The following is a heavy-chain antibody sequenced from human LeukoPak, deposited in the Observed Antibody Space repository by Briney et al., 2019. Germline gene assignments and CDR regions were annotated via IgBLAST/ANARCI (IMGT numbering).Heavy chain of an antibody. CDR3: TRHSGMDV. CDR1: GLTFSGSA. CDR2: IRSKANSYAT. Sequence: GGSLRLSCAASGLTFSGSAMHWVRQASGKGLEWVGRIRSKANSYATAYAASVKGRFTISRDDSKNTAYLQMNSLKTEDTAVYYCTRHSGMDVWGQGTTVTVSS. V-gene: IGHV3-73*01. J-gene: IGHJ6*02.